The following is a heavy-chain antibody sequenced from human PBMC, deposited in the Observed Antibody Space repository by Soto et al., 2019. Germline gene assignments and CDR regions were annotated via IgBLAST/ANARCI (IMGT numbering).Heavy chain of an antibody. CDR1: GFTFSSYG. J-gene: IGHJ4*02. D-gene: IGHD5-18*01. Sequence: GGSLRLSWAASGFTFSSYGMHWVRQAPGKGLEWVAVISHDGSNKYYADSVKGRFTISRDNSKNTLYLQMNSLRAEDTAVYYCAKDLTAMVRGGFDYWGQGTLVSVSS. CDR2: ISHDGSNK. V-gene: IGHV3-30*18. CDR3: AKDLTAMVRGGFDY.